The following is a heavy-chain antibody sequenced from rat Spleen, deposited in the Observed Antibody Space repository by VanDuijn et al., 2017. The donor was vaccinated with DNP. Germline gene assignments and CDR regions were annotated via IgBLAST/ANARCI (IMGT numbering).Heavy chain of an antibody. J-gene: IGHJ4*01. CDR1: GFNFNDYW. CDR2: INKDSNII. D-gene: IGHD2-2*01. V-gene: IGHV4-2*01. CDR3: VREDKGVDA. Sequence: EVKLVESGGGLVQPGRSLQLSCAASGFNFNDYWMGWVRQAPGKGLEWIGEINKDSNIIKYVPSMKDKITISRENDQKTLYLQMSKLGSEDTAIYYCVREDKGVDAWGQGASVTVSS.